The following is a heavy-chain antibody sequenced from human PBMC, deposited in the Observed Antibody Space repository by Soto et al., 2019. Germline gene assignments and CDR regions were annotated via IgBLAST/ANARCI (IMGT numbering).Heavy chain of an antibody. CDR3: ARRDSIKIFGVVIFPGNFDY. V-gene: IGHV1-46*01. Sequence: ASVKVSCKASGYTFTSYYMHWVRQAPGQGLEWMGIINPSGGSTSYAQKFQGRVTMTRDTSTSTVYMELSSLRSEDTAVYYCARRDSIKIFGVVIFPGNFDYWGQGTLVTVSS. D-gene: IGHD3-3*01. CDR2: INPSGGST. CDR1: GYTFTSYY. J-gene: IGHJ4*02.